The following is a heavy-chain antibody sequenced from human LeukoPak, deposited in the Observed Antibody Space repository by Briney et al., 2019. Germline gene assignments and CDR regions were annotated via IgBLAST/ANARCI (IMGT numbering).Heavy chain of an antibody. D-gene: IGHD4-17*01. CDR3: ARDYGDYAHWYFDL. V-gene: IGHV4-34*01. J-gene: IGHJ2*01. CDR1: GGSFSGYY. CDR2: INHSGST. Sequence: SETLSLTCAVYGGSFSGYYWSWIRQPPGKGLEWIGEINHSGSTNYNPSLKSRVTISVDTSKNQFSLKLSSVTAADTAVYYCARDYGDYAHWYFDLWGRGTLVTVSS.